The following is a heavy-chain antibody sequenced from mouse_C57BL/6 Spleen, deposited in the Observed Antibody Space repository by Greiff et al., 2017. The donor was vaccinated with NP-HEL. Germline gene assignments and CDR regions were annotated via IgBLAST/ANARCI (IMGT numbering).Heavy chain of an antibody. CDR2: IRNKANGYTT. Sequence: EVKLVESGGGLVQPGGSLSLSCAASGFTFTDYYMSWVRQPPGKALEWLGFIRNKANGYTTEYSASVKGRFTISRDNSQSILYLQMNALRAEDSATYYCARYFYYDYDGGDYYAMDYWGQGTSVTVSS. CDR1: GFTFTDYY. J-gene: IGHJ4*01. D-gene: IGHD2-4*01. V-gene: IGHV7-3*01. CDR3: ARYFYYDYDGGDYYAMDY.